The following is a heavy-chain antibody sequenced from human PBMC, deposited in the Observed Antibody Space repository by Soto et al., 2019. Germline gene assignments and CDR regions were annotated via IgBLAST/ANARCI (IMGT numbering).Heavy chain of an antibody. V-gene: IGHV4-34*01. D-gene: IGHD6-6*01. CDR3: ASSCEQLGTNLDPEMRCYYYGMDV. CDR1: GGSFSGYY. Sequence: SETLSLTCAFYGGSFSGYYWSWIRQPPGKGLEWIGEINHSGSTNYNPSLKSRVTISVDTSKNQFSLKLSSVTAADTAVYYCASSCEQLGTNLDPEMRCYYYGMDVWGQGTTVTVSS. CDR2: INHSGST. J-gene: IGHJ6*02.